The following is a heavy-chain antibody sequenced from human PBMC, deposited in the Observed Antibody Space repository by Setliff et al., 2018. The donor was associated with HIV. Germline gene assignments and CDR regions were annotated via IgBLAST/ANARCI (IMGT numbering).Heavy chain of an antibody. D-gene: IGHD3-9*01. CDR3: ARDISKDWYYFDY. Sequence: GGSLRLSCAVSGFSVRSNYMSWVRQAPGKGLEWVSVIYSGGTTYYADSVKGRFTISRDNSKNTLYLQMNRLRVEDTAVYYCARDISKDWYYFDYWGQGTLVTVSS. CDR2: IYSGGTT. CDR1: GFSVRSNY. V-gene: IGHV3-66*01. J-gene: IGHJ4*02.